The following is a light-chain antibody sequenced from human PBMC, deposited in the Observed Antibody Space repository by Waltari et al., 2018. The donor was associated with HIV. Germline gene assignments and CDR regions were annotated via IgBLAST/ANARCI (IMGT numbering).Light chain of an antibody. Sequence: DIPMTQSPSSLSASVGDRLTITFRASQGVNDRLAWFQQSPGNAPKSLIYGASTLHPGVPARVSGSGFGTDFTLTITSLQPEDVATYYCQQYHSYPLTFGGGTQVEI. V-gene: IGKV1-16*01. J-gene: IGKJ4*01. CDR2: GAS. CDR3: QQYHSYPLT. CDR1: QGVNDR.